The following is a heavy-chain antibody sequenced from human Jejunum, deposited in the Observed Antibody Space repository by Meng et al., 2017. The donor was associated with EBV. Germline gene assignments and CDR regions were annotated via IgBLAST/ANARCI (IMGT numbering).Heavy chain of an antibody. J-gene: IGHJ4*02. D-gene: IGHD3-10*01. Sequence: LVGPGGVLVQPGESLRLSCAASGFTLSTYWMHWVRQAPGKGLVWVSRISSDGRSITYADSVKGRFTISRDNAKNTLYLQMNSLRVEDTAVYYCATGQGDSRYYFDSWSQGTLVTVSS. CDR3: ATGQGDSRYYFDS. V-gene: IGHV3-74*01. CDR2: ISSDGRSI. CDR1: GFTLSTYW.